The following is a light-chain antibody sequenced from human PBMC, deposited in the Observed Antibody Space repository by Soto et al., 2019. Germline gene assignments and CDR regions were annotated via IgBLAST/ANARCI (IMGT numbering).Light chain of an antibody. V-gene: IGLV2-14*01. Sequence: QSVLTQPASVSGSPGQSITISCTGTSSDVGGYNYVSWYQQHPGKAPKLMIYDVSNRPSGVSNRFSGSKSGNTASLTISGLQAEDEAYYYCSSYTSSSTLGVFGTGTKLTVL. J-gene: IGLJ1*01. CDR2: DVS. CDR3: SSYTSSSTLGV. CDR1: SSDVGGYNY.